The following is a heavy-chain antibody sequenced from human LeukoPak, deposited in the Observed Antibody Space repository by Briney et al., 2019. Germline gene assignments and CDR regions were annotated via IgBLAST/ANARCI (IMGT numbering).Heavy chain of an antibody. V-gene: IGHV1-46*01. CDR3: AGDPVKYSSSSCNWFDP. CDR2: INPSGGST. J-gene: IGHJ5*02. CDR1: GYTFTSYY. D-gene: IGHD6-6*01. Sequence: ASVKVSCKASGYTFTSYYMHWVRQAPGQGLEWMGIINPSGGSTSYAQKFQGRVTMTRDTSTSTVYMELSSLRSEDTAVYYCAGDPVKYSSSSCNWFDPWGQGTLVTVSS.